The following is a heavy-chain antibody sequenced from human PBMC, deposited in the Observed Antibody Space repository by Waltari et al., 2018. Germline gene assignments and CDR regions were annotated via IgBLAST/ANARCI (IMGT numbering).Heavy chain of an antibody. Sequence: QVQLQESGPGLVKPSETLSLTCTVSGGSMTTYYWTWIRQPPGKGMEYIGDSYDIGDTNYNPSLQSRINISIDTSMNRFYVKVTSVTSADTAVYYCARGDRAPSGDGTALAYWGQGTMVTVSS. CDR2: SYDIGDT. V-gene: IGHV4-59*01. D-gene: IGHD5-12*01. J-gene: IGHJ4*02. CDR3: ARGDRAPSGDGTALAY. CDR1: GGSMTTYY.